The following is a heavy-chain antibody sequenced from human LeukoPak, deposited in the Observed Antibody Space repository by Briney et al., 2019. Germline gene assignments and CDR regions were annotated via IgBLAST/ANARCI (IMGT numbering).Heavy chain of an antibody. J-gene: IGHJ4*02. CDR3: ARDVTY. D-gene: IGHD2-21*02. CDR2: IYYSGST. Sequence: PSETLSLTCTVSGGSISSHYWSWIRQPPGKGLEWIGYIYYSGSTNYNPSLKSRVTISVDTSKYQFSLKLSSVTAADTAVYYCARDVTYWGQGTLVTVSS. V-gene: IGHV4-59*11. CDR1: GGSISSHY.